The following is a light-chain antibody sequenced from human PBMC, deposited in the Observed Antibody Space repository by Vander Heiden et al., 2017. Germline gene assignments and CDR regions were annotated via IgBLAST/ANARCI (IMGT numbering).Light chain of an antibody. CDR1: QSISDY. CDR3: QQSFRSPRT. CDR2: AAS. Sequence: DIQMTQSPSSLSASIGDRVHVTCRATQSISDYLNWYQQKSGKAPKLLICAASRLQSGVPSRFSATGSGTNFTLTITSLQPEDFATYYCQQSFRSPRTFGGGTKVEIK. V-gene: IGKV1-39*01. J-gene: IGKJ4*02.